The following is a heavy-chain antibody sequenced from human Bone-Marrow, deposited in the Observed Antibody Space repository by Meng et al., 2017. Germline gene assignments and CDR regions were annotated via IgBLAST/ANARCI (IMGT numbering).Heavy chain of an antibody. V-gene: IGHV1-2*06. J-gene: IGHJ5*02. Sequence: QVQLVQSGAEVKKPGASEKVPCKASGYTFTGYYRHWVRQAPGPGLEWMGRINPNSGGTNYAQKFQGRVTMTRDTSISTAYMELSRLRSDDTAVYYCARVSVRGVIRWFDPWGQGTLVIVSS. D-gene: IGHD3-10*01. CDR2: INPNSGGT. CDR1: GYTFTGYY. CDR3: ARVSVRGVIRWFDP.